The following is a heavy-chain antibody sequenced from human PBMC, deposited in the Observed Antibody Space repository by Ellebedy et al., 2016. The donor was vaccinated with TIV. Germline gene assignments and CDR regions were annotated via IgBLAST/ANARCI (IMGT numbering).Heavy chain of an antibody. Sequence: AASVKVSCKASGYTFTSYYMHWVRQAPGQGLEWMGIINPSGGSTSYAQKFQGRVTMTRDTSTSTVYMELSSLRSEDTAVYYCARDRSYCSGGSCPLDYWGQGTLVTVSS. V-gene: IGHV1-46*01. CDR2: INPSGGST. D-gene: IGHD2-15*01. CDR1: GYTFTSYY. J-gene: IGHJ4*02. CDR3: ARDRSYCSGGSCPLDY.